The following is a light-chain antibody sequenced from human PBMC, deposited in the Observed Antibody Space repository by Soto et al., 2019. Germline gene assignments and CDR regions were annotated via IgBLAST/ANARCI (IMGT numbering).Light chain of an antibody. J-gene: IGKJ4*01. CDR2: DAS. Sequence: EIVLTQSPATLSLSPGERATLSCRASQSVSTYLGWYQQRPGQAPRLLIHDASNRATGIPDRFSGSGSGTDFTLTISSLEPEDFAVYYCQQRGNWPLTFGGGTKVEIK. CDR1: QSVSTY. CDR3: QQRGNWPLT. V-gene: IGKV3-11*01.